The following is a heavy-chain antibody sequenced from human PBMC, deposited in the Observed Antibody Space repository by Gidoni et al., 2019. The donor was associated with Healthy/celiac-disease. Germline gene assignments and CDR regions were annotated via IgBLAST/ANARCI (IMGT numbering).Heavy chain of an antibody. D-gene: IGHD7-27*01. J-gene: IGHJ4*02. V-gene: IGHV3-15*01. CDR2: IKSKTDGGTT. CDR3: GVSGLLGAFDY. Sequence: EVQLVESGGGLVKPGGSLRLSCAASGFTFSNAWMSWVRQAPGKGLEWVGRIKSKTDGGTTDYAAPVKGRFTISRDDSKNTLYLQMNSLKTEDTAVYYCGVSGLLGAFDYWGQGTLVTVSS. CDR1: GFTFSNAW.